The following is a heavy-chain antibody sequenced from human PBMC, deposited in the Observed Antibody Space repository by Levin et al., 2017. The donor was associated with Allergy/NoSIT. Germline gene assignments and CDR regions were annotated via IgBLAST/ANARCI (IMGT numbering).Heavy chain of an antibody. CDR2: IYPGDSDT. D-gene: IGHD3-10*01. V-gene: IGHV5-51*01. Sequence: GESLKISCKGSGYSFTSYWIGWVRQMPGKGLEWMGIIYPGDSDTRYSPSFQGQVTISADKSISTAYLQWSSLKASDTAMYYCARQKEDYYGSGSYPDYWGQGTLVTVSS. J-gene: IGHJ4*02. CDR3: ARQKEDYYGSGSYPDY. CDR1: GYSFTSYW.